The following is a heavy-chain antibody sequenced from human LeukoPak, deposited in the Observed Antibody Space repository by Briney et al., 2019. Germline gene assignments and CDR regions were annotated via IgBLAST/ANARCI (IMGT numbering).Heavy chain of an antibody. CDR1: GFSLSTSGMC. CDR2: TDWDGDK. Sequence: SGPTLVNPTQTLTLTCTFSGFSLSTSGMCVSWIRQPPRKALEWLARTDWDGDKHYSTSLKTRLTISKDTSKNQVVLTMTNMDPVDTATYYCERMWYSSSTFDYWGQGTLVTVSS. CDR3: ERMWYSSSTFDY. J-gene: IGHJ4*02. D-gene: IGHD6-6*01. V-gene: IGHV2-70*11.